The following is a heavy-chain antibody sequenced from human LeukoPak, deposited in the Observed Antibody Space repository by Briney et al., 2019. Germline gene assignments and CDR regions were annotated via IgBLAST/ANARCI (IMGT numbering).Heavy chain of an antibody. CDR1: GGSFSGYY. D-gene: IGHD6-19*01. V-gene: IGHV4-34*01. CDR3: ARDLGSGWDRRAFDI. Sequence: SETLSLTCAVYGGSFSGYYWSWIRQPPGKGLEWIGEINHSGSTNYNPSLKSRVTISVDTSKNQFSLQLNSVTPEDTAVYYCARDLGSGWDRRAFDIWGQGTMVTVSS. CDR2: INHSGST. J-gene: IGHJ3*02.